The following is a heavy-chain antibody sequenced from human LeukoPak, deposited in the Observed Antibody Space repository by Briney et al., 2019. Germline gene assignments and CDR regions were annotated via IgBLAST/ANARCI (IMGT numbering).Heavy chain of an antibody. CDR1: GVSISNYY. CDR2: IYSSGNT. D-gene: IGHD6-19*01. CDR3: ARTPGITVAGRFFDY. Sequence: SETLSLTCTVSGVSISNYYWSWIRQPAGKGLEWIGRIYSSGNTDDNPSLKSRVTMSVDTSKNQFSLHLRFVTAADTALYYCARTPGITVAGRFFDYRGQGIQSPSPQ. J-gene: IGHJ4*02. V-gene: IGHV4-4*07.